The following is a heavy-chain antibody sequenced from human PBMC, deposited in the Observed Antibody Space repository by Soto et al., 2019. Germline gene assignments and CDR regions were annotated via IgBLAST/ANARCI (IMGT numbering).Heavy chain of an antibody. CDR3: AKELGFYYGSGSDY. CDR1: GFTFSTSA. V-gene: IGHV3-23*01. J-gene: IGHJ4*02. D-gene: IGHD3-10*01. CDR2: ISGSGGMT. Sequence: GGSLRLSCAASGFTFSTSAMSWVRQPPGKGLEWVSAISGSGGMTYYADSVKGRFTISRDNSKNTLYLQMNSLRAEDTAVYYCAKELGFYYGSGSDYWGQGTLVTVSS.